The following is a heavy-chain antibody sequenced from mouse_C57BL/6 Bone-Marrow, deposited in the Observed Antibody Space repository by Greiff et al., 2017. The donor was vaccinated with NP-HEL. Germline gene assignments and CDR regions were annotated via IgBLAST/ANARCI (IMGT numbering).Heavy chain of an antibody. CDR2: IDPENGDT. CDR3: TTLYDV. J-gene: IGHJ3*01. D-gene: IGHD2-12*01. V-gene: IGHV14-4*01. CDR1: GFNIKDDY. Sequence: EVKVVESGAELVRPGASVKLSCTASGFNIKDDYMHWVKQRPEQGLEWIGWIDPENGDTEYASKFQGKATITADTSSNAAYLQLSSLTSEDTAVYYCTTLYDVWGQGTLVTVSA.